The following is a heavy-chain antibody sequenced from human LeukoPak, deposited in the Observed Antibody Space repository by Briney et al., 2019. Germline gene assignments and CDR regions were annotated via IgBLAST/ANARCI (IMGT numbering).Heavy chain of an antibody. J-gene: IGHJ4*02. CDR1: GGSFSGYY. Sequence: SSETLSLTCAVYGGSFSGYYWSWIRQPPGKGLEWIGEINHSGSTNYNPSLKSRVTISVDTSKNQVSLKLSSVTAADTAVYYCARRYCSGGSCYAVRYWGQGTLVTVSS. CDR2: INHSGST. D-gene: IGHD2-15*01. CDR3: ARRYCSGGSCYAVRY. V-gene: IGHV4-34*01.